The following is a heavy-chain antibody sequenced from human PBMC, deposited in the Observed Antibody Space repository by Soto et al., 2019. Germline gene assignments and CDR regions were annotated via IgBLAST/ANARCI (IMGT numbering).Heavy chain of an antibody. CDR1: GFTFDDYA. D-gene: IGHD4-4*01. J-gene: IGHJ5*02. CDR3: AKDLGYSKSPS. V-gene: IGHV3-9*01. Sequence: EVQLVESGGGLVQPGRSLRLSCAASGFTFDDYAMHWVRQAPGKGLEWVSGISWNSGSIGYADSVKGRFTISRDNAKNSLYLQMNRLRAEDTALYYCAKDLGYSKSPSWGQGTLVTVSS. CDR2: ISWNSGSI.